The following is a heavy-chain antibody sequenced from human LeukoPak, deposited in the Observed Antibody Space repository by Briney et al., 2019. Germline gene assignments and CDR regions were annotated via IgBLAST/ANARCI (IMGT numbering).Heavy chain of an antibody. V-gene: IGHV1-2*07. CDR1: GYTFTGCY. CDR2: SDPNTGAT. J-gene: IGHJ4*02. Sequence: VASVKVSCKASGYTFTGCYMHWVRQAPGQGFEWIGWSDPNTGATKYEHFQGRVTMTTDTSIRTAYMDLTRLTSDDTAVYYCARANPYDNKGYSPELRYWGQGTLVTVSS. D-gene: IGHD3-10*01. CDR3: ARANPYDNKGYSPELRY.